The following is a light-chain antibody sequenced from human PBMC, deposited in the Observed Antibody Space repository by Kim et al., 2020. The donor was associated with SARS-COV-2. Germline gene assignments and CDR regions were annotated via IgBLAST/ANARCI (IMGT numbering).Light chain of an antibody. CDR1: RSNVGNNP. V-gene: IGLV1-44*01. CDR3: GSWDDSLSGRV. J-gene: IGLJ3*02. Sequence: GPTVTISCSGRRSNVGNNPVTWFQQVPGTAPKLLMSNDNQRPSGVPDRFSASKSGTSASLAISGLQSEDEAVCYCGSWDDSLSGRVFGGGTQLTVL. CDR2: NDN.